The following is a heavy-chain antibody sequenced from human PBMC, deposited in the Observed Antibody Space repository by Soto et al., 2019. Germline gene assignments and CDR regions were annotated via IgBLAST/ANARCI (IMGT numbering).Heavy chain of an antibody. D-gene: IGHD3-22*01. V-gene: IGHV4-31*03. CDR2: IYYSGST. CDR1: GGSISSGGYY. J-gene: IGHJ6*02. CDR3: ARGRPYYYDSSASGGMDV. Sequence: SETLSLTCTVSGGSISSGGYYWSWIRQHPGKGLEWIGYIYYSGSTYYNPSLKSRVTISVDTFKNQFSLKLSSVTAADTAVYYCARGRPYYYDSSASGGMDVWGQGTTVTVSS.